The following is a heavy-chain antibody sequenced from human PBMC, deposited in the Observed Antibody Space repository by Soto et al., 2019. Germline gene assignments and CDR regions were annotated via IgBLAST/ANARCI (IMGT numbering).Heavy chain of an antibody. CDR3: ARGREWGWLGELYFDF. D-gene: IGHD3-10*01. CDR1: GYTFTSYD. CDR2: MNPNSGNT. J-gene: IGHJ4*02. V-gene: IGHV1-8*01. Sequence: ASVKVSCKASGYTFTSYDINWVRQATGPGLEWMGWMNPNSGNTSYAQKFQGRVTMTRNTSISKAYMELSSLRSEDTAVYYCARGREWGWLGELYFDFWGQGNLVTVSS.